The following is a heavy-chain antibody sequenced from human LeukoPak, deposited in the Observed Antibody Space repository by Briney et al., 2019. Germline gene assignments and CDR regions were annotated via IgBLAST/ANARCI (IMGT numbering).Heavy chain of an antibody. CDR2: ISSSSSYI. D-gene: IGHD5-18*01. CDR1: RFTFSSYG. J-gene: IGHJ4*02. V-gene: IGHV3-21*01. CDR3: ARDKSGYSG. Sequence: PGGSLRLSCAASRFTFSSYGMHWVRQAPGKGLEWVSSISSSSSYIYYADSVKGRFTISRDNAKNSLYLQMNSPRAEDTAVYYCARDKSGYSGWGQGTLVTVSS.